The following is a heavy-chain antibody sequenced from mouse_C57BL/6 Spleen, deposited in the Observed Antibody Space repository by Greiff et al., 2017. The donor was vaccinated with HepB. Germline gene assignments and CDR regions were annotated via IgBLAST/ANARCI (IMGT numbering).Heavy chain of an antibody. CDR1: GFTFSSYA. CDR3: ARGGLRRGPHYYAMDY. V-gene: IGHV5-4*03. CDR2: ISDGGSYT. Sequence: EVMLVESGGGLVKPGGSLKLSCAASGFTFSSYAMSWVRQTPEKTLEWVATISDGGSYTYYPDNVKCRFTISRDNAKNNLYLQMSHLKSEDTAMYYCARGGLRRGPHYYAMDYWGQGTSVTVSS. J-gene: IGHJ4*01. D-gene: IGHD2-4*01.